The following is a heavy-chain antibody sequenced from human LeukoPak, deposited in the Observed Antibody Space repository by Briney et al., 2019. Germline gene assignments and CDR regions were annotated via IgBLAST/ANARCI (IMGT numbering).Heavy chain of an antibody. CDR2: FDPEDGET. CDR1: GYTLTELS. Sequence: ASVKVSCKVSGYTLTELSMRWVRQAPGKGLEWMGGFDPEDGETIYAQKFQGRVTMTEDTSTDTAYVELSSLRSEDTAVYYCATASHTRGYYYYYMDVWGKGTTVTISS. D-gene: IGHD1-26*01. V-gene: IGHV1-24*01. CDR3: ATASHTRGYYYYYMDV. J-gene: IGHJ6*03.